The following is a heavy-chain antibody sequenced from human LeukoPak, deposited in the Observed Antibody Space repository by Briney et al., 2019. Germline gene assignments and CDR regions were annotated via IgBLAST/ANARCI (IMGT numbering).Heavy chain of an antibody. CDR3: ASPYSSSSFNYYYMDV. D-gene: IGHD6-6*01. CDR1: GGSISSSSYY. CDR2: IYYSGST. J-gene: IGHJ6*03. V-gene: IGHV4-39*01. Sequence: SETLSLTCTVSGGSISSSSYYWGWIRQPPGKGLEWIGSIYYSGSTYYNPSLKSRVTISVDTSKNQFSLKLSSVTAADTAVYYCASPYSSSSFNYYYMDVWGKGTTVTVSS.